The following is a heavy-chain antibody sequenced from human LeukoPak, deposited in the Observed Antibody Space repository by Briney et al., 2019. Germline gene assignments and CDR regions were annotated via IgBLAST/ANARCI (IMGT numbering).Heavy chain of an antibody. V-gene: IGHV4-34*01. Sequence: SETLFLTCAVYGGSFSGYYWSWIRQPPGKGLEWIGEINHSGSTNYNPSLKSRVTISVDTSKNQFSLKLSSVTAADTAVYYCARALGSGYSYGYSDYWGQGTLVTVSS. D-gene: IGHD5-18*01. CDR2: INHSGST. CDR1: GGSFSGYY. CDR3: ARALGSGYSYGYSDY. J-gene: IGHJ4*02.